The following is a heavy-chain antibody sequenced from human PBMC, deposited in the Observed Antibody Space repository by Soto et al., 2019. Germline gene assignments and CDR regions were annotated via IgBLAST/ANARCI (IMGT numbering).Heavy chain of an antibody. Sequence: KQSQTLSLTCAISGDSVSSNSAAWNWIRQSPSRGLEWLGRTYYRSKWYNDYAVSVKSRIPINPDTSKNQFSLQLNSVTPEDTAVYYCARDLFSPLAWFGESGFDYWGQGTLVTVSS. V-gene: IGHV6-1*01. D-gene: IGHD3-10*01. CDR1: GDSVSSNSAA. CDR3: ARDLFSPLAWFGESGFDY. J-gene: IGHJ4*02. CDR2: TYYRSKWYN.